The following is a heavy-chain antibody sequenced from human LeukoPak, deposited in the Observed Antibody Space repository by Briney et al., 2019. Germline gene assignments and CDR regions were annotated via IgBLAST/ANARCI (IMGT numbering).Heavy chain of an antibody. CDR3: ARDVVVRGVIDYYGMDV. Sequence: GGSLRLSCAASGFTFSSYAMHWVRQAPGKGLEWVAVISYDGSNKYYADSVKGRFTISRDNSKNTLYLQMNSLRAEDTAVYYCARDVVVRGVIDYYGMDVWGQGTTVTVSS. D-gene: IGHD3-10*01. CDR2: ISYDGSNK. CDR1: GFTFSSYA. J-gene: IGHJ6*02. V-gene: IGHV3-30-3*01.